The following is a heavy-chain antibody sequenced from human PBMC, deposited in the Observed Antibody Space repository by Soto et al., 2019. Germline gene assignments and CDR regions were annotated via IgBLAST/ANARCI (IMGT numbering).Heavy chain of an antibody. CDR2: INHSGST. J-gene: IGHJ6*03. V-gene: IGHV4-34*01. Sequence: QVQLQQWGAGLLKPSETLSLTCAVYGGSFSGYYWSWIRQPPGKGLEWIGEINHSGSTNNNPSLKIRITISVDPSKNQFSLKLSSVTAAVTAVYYWGGSGHYYYMDVWGKGTTVTVSS. D-gene: IGHD3-10*01. CDR1: GGSFSGYY. CDR3: GGSGHYYYMDV.